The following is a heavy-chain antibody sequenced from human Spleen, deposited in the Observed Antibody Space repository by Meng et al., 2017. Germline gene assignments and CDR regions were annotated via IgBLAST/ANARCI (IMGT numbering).Heavy chain of an antibody. D-gene: IGHD6-19*01. CDR3: ARYSIAVAGTDHDY. Sequence: GESLKISCQGSENSFTSHWVDWVRQAPGQGLEWMGRINPNSGGTNYAQKFQGRVTMTRDTSISTAYIELSRLRADDTAVYYCARYSIAVAGTDHDYWGQETLVTVSS. CDR1: ENSFTSHW. V-gene: IGHV1-2*06. J-gene: IGHJ4*02. CDR2: INPNSGGT.